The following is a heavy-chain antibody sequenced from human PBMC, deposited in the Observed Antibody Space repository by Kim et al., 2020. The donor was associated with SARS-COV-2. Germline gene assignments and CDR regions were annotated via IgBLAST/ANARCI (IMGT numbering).Heavy chain of an antibody. J-gene: IGHJ4*02. D-gene: IGHD6-13*01. V-gene: IGHV3-7*01. CDR1: GFPFGSHW. Sequence: GGSLILSCVVSGFPFGSHWMSWVRQSPGKGLEWVANINQDGSEKYYVDSVKGRFTISRDDAKNSLYLEMNSLRAEDTAVYYCSRPTWYVYWGQGTLVTVSS. CDR2: INQDGSEK. CDR3: SRPTWYVY.